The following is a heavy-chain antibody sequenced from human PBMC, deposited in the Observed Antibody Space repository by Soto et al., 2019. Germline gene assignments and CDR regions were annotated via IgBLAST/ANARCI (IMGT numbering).Heavy chain of an antibody. D-gene: IGHD3-9*01. J-gene: IGHJ6*03. CDR2: LNPNSGNR. CDR1: GYTFTSYD. V-gene: IGHV1-8*01. Sequence: QLQLVQSGAEVKKPGASVKVSCKASGYTFTSYDINWVRQATGQGPEWMGWLNPNSGNRRYAQKFQGRVPMHRDTSTNTAYMELSSLESEDTAVYYCARGGLFCNSRRCTHNFYYMGVWGRGTTVAVSS. CDR3: ARGGLFCNSRRCTHNFYYMGV.